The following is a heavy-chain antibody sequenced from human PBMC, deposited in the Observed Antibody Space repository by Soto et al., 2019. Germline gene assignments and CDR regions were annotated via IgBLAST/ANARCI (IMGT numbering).Heavy chain of an antibody. J-gene: IGHJ3*02. CDR1: GYAFTSYY. V-gene: IGHV1-46*03. CDR2: INPSGGST. CDR3: AREDIVVVVAARLNAFDI. Sequence: ASVKVSCKASGYAFTSYYMHWVRQAPGQGLEWMGIINPSGGSTSYAQKFQGRVTMTRDTSTSTVYMELSSLRSEDTAVYYCAREDIVVVVAARLNAFDIWGQGTMVTFSS. D-gene: IGHD2-15*01.